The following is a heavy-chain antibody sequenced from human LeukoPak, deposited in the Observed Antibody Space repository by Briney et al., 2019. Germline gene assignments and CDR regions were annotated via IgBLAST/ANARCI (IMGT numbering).Heavy chain of an antibody. J-gene: IGHJ4*02. Sequence: GASVKVSCKASGFTFTSSAVQWVRQARGQRLEWIGWIVVGSGNTNYAQKFQERVTITRDMSTSTACMELSSLRSEDTAVYYCAADSMVRGVILVDYWGQGTLVTVSS. CDR1: GFTFTSSA. CDR2: IVVGSGNT. D-gene: IGHD3-10*01. V-gene: IGHV1-58*01. CDR3: AADSMVRGVILVDY.